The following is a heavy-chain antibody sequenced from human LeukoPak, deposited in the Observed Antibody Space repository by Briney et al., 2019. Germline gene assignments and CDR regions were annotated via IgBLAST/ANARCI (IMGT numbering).Heavy chain of an antibody. D-gene: IGHD7-27*01. J-gene: IGHJ4*02. CDR3: AKGTGGTGYYFDS. V-gene: IGHV3-23*01. Sequence: GGSLRLSCATSGFTFTNYAMNWVRQAPGKGLEWVSGIRVTDNTYYADSVKGRFTISRDNSESTLYLQMSGLRTEDTAVYYCAKGTGGTGYYFDSWGQGTLVTVSS. CDR1: GFTFTNYA. CDR2: IRVTDNT.